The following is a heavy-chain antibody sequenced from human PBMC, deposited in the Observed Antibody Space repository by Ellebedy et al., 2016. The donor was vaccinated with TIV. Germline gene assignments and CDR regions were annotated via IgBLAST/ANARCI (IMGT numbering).Heavy chain of an antibody. J-gene: IGHJ4*02. V-gene: IGHV1-46*01. CDR3: ARDHSGNYDHFDY. CDR1: GYTFTSYY. D-gene: IGHD1-26*01. Sequence: ALVKVSCKASGYTFTSYYMHWVRQAPGQGLEWMGIINPSGGSTSYAQKFQGRVTMTRDTSTNIVYMELRSLRSEDTAVYYCARDHSGNYDHFDYWGQGTLVTVSS. CDR2: INPSGGST.